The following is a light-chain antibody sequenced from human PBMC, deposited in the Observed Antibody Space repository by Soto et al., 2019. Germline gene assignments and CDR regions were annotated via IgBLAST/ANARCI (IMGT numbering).Light chain of an antibody. CDR2: EVT. CDR3: SSYTRGNTYV. Sequence: QSVLTQPASVSGSPGQSITISCTGTSSDIGAYNSVSWYQQHPPKAPKLMIFEVTNRPSGICHRFSGSKSGNTASLTISGLLPEDEADYYCSSYTRGNTYVFGTGTKVTVL. V-gene: IGLV2-14*01. J-gene: IGLJ1*01. CDR1: SSDIGAYNS.